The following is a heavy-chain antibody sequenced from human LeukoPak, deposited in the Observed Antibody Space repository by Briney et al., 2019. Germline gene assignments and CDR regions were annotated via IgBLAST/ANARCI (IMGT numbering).Heavy chain of an antibody. CDR3: ATSPLIALD. CDR2: INSDGTST. Sequence: RGSLRLSCAASGFIFSNYWMHWVRQAPGKGLEWVSRINSDGTSTSYADSVKGRFTISRDNAKNTLYLQMNSLRAEDTAVYYCATSPLIALDWGPGTLVTVSS. D-gene: IGHD2-8*01. V-gene: IGHV3-74*01. J-gene: IGHJ4*02. CDR1: GFIFSNYW.